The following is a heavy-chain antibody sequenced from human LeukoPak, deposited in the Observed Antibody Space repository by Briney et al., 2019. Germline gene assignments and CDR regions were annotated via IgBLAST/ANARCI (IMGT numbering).Heavy chain of an antibody. Sequence: SETLSLTCTVSGVSISSYYWSWIRQPPGKGLEWNGCIFYSGTTHYNPSLTSRVTISVDTSKNQFSLKLRSVTAADTAVYYCARHKDYYYSYMDVWGKGTTVTVSS. V-gene: IGHV4-59*08. CDR2: IFYSGTT. CDR1: GVSISSYY. J-gene: IGHJ6*03. CDR3: ARHKDYYYSYMDV.